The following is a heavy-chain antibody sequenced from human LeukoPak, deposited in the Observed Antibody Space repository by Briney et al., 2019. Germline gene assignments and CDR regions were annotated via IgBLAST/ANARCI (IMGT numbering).Heavy chain of an antibody. V-gene: IGHV4-59*08. Sequence: PAETLSLTCTVSGSSISSYYWSWIRQPQGKGLEWIGHIYNSGSTRYNPSLKSRVAISVDKSNNPFSLNLNSVTVADTAVYYCASHTAGHGSGYWGHGILVTVSS. CDR3: ASHTAGHGSGY. D-gene: IGHD5-24*01. J-gene: IGHJ4*01. CDR1: GSSISSYY. CDR2: IYNSGST.